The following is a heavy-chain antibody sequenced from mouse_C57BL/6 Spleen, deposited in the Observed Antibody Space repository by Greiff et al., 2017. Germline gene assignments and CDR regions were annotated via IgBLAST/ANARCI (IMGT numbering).Heavy chain of an antibody. D-gene: IGHD1-1*01. J-gene: IGHJ1*03. CDR3: ARRGYYGSSPWYFDV. CDR2: FHPYNDDT. CDR1: GYTFTTYP. Sequence: VQLQQSGAELVKPGASVKMSCKASGYTFTTYPIEWMKQNHGKSLEWIGNFHPYNDDTKYNEKFKGKATLTVEKSSSTVDLELSRLTSDDSAVYYCARRGYYGSSPWYFDVWGTGTTVTVSS. V-gene: IGHV1-47*01.